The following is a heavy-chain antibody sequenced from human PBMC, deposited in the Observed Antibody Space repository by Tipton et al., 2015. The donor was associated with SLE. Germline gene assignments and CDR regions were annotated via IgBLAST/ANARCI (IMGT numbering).Heavy chain of an antibody. V-gene: IGHV4-34*01. D-gene: IGHD3-10*01. J-gene: IGHJ3*02. CDR1: GGSFSCYY. Sequence: TLSLTCAVYGGSFSCYYWSWIRQPPGKGLEWIGNIYHSGSTLYNPSLESRVTISVDTSTNVFSLKLTSVTAADTADYYCASGGVRIPPHDAFAMWGQGTVVTVSS. CDR3: ASGGVRIPPHDAFAM. CDR2: IYHSGST.